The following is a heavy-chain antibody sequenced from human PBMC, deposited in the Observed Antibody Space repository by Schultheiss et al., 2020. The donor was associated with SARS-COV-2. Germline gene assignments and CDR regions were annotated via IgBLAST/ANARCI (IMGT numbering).Heavy chain of an antibody. J-gene: IGHJ4*02. CDR2: INSDGSST. CDR3: AREAPMIDF. CDR1: GFTFSSYW. Sequence: GGSLRLSCAASGFTFSSYWMHWVRQPPGKGLVWVSRINSDGSSTTYADSVRGRFTISRDNGENTLSLQMNSLRAEDTALYYCAREAPMIDFWGQGTLVTVSS. V-gene: IGHV3-74*01.